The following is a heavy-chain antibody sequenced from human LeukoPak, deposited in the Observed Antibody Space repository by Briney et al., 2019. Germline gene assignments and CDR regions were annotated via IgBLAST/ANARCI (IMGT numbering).Heavy chain of an antibody. J-gene: IGHJ5*02. CDR1: GGSLTNHY. Sequence: SETLSLTCAVYGGSLTNHYWIWIRQPPGKGLEWIGEINHSGSTNYNPSLKSRLTISVDTTKSQFFLKLSSATAADTAVYYCARGPAAVHPWGQGTLVTVSS. V-gene: IGHV4-34*01. CDR2: INHSGST. D-gene: IGHD6-13*01. CDR3: ARGPAAVHP.